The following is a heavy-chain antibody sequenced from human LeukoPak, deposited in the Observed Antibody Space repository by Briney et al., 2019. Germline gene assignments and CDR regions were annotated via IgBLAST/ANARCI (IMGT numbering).Heavy chain of an antibody. Sequence: PSETLSLTCAVYGGSFSGYSWSWIRQPPGKGLEWIGSMYYSSGNTYYNPSLKSRVTISVDTSKNQFSLKLSSVTAADTAVYYCARGRGEGRGIAMVRGVRAPSYNWFDPWGHGTQVTVSS. V-gene: IGHV4-34*01. CDR3: ARGRGEGRGIAMVRGVRAPSYNWFDP. J-gene: IGHJ5*02. CDR1: GGSFSGYS. D-gene: IGHD3-10*01. CDR2: MYYSSGNT.